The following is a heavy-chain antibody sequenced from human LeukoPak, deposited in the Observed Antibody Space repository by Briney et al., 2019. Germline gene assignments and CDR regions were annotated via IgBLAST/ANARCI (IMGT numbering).Heavy chain of an antibody. Sequence: SGTLSLTCADSGGSISSSNWWSWVRQPPGKGLEWIGEIYHSGSTNYNPSLKSRVTISVDKSKNQFSLKLSSVTAADTAVYYCARARIVGATRGFDYWGQGTLVTVSS. CDR2: IYHSGST. CDR1: GGSISSSNW. J-gene: IGHJ4*02. D-gene: IGHD1-26*01. CDR3: ARARIVGATRGFDY. V-gene: IGHV4-4*02.